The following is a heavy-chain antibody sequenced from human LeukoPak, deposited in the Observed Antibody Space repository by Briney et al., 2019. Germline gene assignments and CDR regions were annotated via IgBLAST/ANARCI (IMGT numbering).Heavy chain of an antibody. J-gene: IGHJ6*02. Sequence: PGASVKVSCKTSGGTLNSHIFSWVRQAPGQGLEWMGWISAYNGNTNYAQKLQGRVTMTTDTSTSTAYMELRSLRSDDTAVYYCARDSVYQLLAYYYYYYGMDVWGQGTTVTVSS. V-gene: IGHV1-18*01. CDR1: GGTLNSHI. CDR3: ARDSVYQLLAYYYYYYGMDV. CDR2: ISAYNGNT. D-gene: IGHD2-2*01.